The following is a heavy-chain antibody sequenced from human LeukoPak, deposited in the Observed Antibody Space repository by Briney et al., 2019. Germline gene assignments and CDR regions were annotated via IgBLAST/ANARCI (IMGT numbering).Heavy chain of an antibody. CDR1: GFTFSSYE. D-gene: IGHD6-13*01. J-gene: IGHJ6*03. V-gene: IGHV3-30*04. CDR3: ARESSLIAAAGNYYYYYMDV. Sequence: GGSLRLSCAASGFTFSSYEMNWVRQAPGKGLEWVAVISYDGSNKYYADSVKGRFTISRDNSKNTLYLQMNSLRAEDTAVYYCARESSLIAAAGNYYYYYMDVWGKGTTVTVSS. CDR2: ISYDGSNK.